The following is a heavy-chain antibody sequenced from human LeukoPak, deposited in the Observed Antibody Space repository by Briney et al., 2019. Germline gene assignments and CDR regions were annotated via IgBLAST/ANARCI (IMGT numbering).Heavy chain of an antibody. V-gene: IGHV3-66*01. D-gene: IGHD3/OR15-3a*01. J-gene: IGHJ4*02. CDR3: ARDRTESRGFDY. Sequence: GGSLRLSCAASGFTVSSNYMSWVRQAPGKGLEWVSVIYSGGSTYYADSVKGRFTISRDNSKNTLYLQMNNLRAEDTAVYYCARDRTESRGFDYWGQGTLVTVSS. CDR1: GFTVSSNY. CDR2: IYSGGST.